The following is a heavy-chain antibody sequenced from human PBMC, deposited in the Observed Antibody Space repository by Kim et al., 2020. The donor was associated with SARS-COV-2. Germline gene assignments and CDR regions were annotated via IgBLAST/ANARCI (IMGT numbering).Heavy chain of an antibody. D-gene: IGHD6-19*01. CDR3: ARGGYSSGWYDY. J-gene: IGHJ4*02. Sequence: NYNPSLKRRVTISVDTSKNQFSLKLSSVPAADTAVYYCARGGYSSGWYDYWGQGTLVTVSS. V-gene: IGHV4-59*09.